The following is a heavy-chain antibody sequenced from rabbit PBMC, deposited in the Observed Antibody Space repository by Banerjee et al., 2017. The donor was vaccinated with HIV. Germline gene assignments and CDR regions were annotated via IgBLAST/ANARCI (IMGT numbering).Heavy chain of an antibody. CDR3: ARWGSGWNLNF. D-gene: IGHD1-1*01. V-gene: IGHV1S40*01. J-gene: IGHJ4*01. CDR2: INTNSGNA. Sequence: QSLEESGGDLVKPGASLTLTCTASGFSFSNKYVMCWVRQAPGKGLEWIACINTNSGNAVYASWAKGRFTISKTSSTTVTLQMTSLTAADTATYFCARWGSGWNLNFWGQGTLVTDS. CDR1: GFSFSNKYV.